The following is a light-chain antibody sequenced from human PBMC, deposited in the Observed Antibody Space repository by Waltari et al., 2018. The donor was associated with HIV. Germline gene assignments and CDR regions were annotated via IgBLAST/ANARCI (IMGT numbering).Light chain of an antibody. CDR2: EVT. CDR1: SSDVGNYNL. J-gene: IGLJ2*01. CDR3: CSYAASRSVV. V-gene: IGLV2-23*02. Sequence: QSALAQPASVSDSPGQSITISCPGTSSDVGNYNLVSWYQQHPGKVPKLIIYEVTKRPSGVSNRFSGSKSGNTASLTISGLQAEDEADYYCCSYAASRSVVFGGGTKLTVL.